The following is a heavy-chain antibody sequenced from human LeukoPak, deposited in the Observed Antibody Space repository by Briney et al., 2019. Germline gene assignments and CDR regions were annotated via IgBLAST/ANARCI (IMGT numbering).Heavy chain of an antibody. V-gene: IGHV4-61*02. D-gene: IGHD1-26*01. J-gene: IGHJ4*02. CDR1: GGSISSGSYY. Sequence: SQTLSLTCTVSGGSISSGSYYWSWIRQPAGTGLEWIGRIYTSGSTNYNPSLKSRVTISVDTSKNQFSLKLSSVTAADTAVYYCARQGYGYSGSYYIEYYFDYWGQGTLVTVSS. CDR2: IYTSGST. CDR3: ARQGYGYSGSYYIEYYFDY.